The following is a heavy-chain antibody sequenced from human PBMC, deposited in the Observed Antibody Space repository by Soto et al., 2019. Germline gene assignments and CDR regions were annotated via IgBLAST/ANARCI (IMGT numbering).Heavy chain of an antibody. CDR3: ATLVVVAATREGGVFDY. J-gene: IGHJ4*02. V-gene: IGHV1-3*01. Sequence: QVQLVQSGAEVKKPGASVKVSCKASGYTFTSYAMHWVRQAPGQRLEWMGWINAGNGNTKYSQKFQGRVTITRDTSASTASMELSSLRSEDTAVYYCATLVVVAATREGGVFDYWGQGTLVTVSS. D-gene: IGHD2-15*01. CDR1: GYTFTSYA. CDR2: INAGNGNT.